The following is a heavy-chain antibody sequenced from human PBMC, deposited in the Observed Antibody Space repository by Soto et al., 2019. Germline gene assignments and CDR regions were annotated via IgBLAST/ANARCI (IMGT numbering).Heavy chain of an antibody. J-gene: IGHJ3*02. V-gene: IGHV1-3*01. D-gene: IGHD6-19*01. Sequence: QVQLVQSGAEVKKPGASVKVSCKASGYTFTSYAMHWVRQAPGQRLEWMGWINAGNGNTKYSQKFQGRVTITRDTSTSTAYMELSSLRSEDTAVYYCASDRRYSSGRDAFDIWGQGPMVTVSS. CDR2: INAGNGNT. CDR3: ASDRRYSSGRDAFDI. CDR1: GYTFTSYA.